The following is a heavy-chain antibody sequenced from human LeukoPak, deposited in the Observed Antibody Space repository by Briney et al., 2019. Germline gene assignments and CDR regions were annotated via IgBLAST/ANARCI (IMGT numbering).Heavy chain of an antibody. V-gene: IGHV1-8*03. Sequence: ASVKVSCKASGYTFTSYDINWVRQATGQGLEWMGWMNPNSGNTGYAQKFQGRVTITRNTSISTAYMELSSLRSEDTAVYYCARGLYCSSTSCTSNWFDPWGQGTLVTVSS. CDR3: ARGLYCSSTSCTSNWFDP. J-gene: IGHJ5*02. CDR2: MNPNSGNT. CDR1: GYTFTSYD. D-gene: IGHD2-2*01.